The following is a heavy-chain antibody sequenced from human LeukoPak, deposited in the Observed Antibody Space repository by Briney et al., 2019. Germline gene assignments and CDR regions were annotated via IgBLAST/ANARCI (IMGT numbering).Heavy chain of an antibody. Sequence: SETLSLTCTVSGYSISSGYYWGWIRQPPGKGLEWIGSIYHSGSTYYNPSLKSRVTISVDTSKNQFSLKLSSVTAADTAVYYCASIGYCSSTSCYALDYWGQGTLVTVSS. D-gene: IGHD2-2*01. CDR3: ASIGYCSSTSCYALDY. CDR2: IYHSGST. V-gene: IGHV4-38-2*02. J-gene: IGHJ4*02. CDR1: GYSISSGYY.